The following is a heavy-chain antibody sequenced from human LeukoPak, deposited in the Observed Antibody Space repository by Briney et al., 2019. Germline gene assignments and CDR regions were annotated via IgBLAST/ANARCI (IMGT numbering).Heavy chain of an antibody. J-gene: IGHJ4*02. CDR1: GYTFTGYY. CDR3: ARGPGPYGGNGEFDY. Sequence: GASVKVSCKASGYTFTGYYMHWVRQAPGQGLEWMGRINPNSGGTNYAQKFQGRVTMTRDTSISTAYKELSRLRSDDTAVYYCARGPGPYGGNGEFDYWGQGTLVTVSS. CDR2: INPNSGGT. D-gene: IGHD4-23*01. V-gene: IGHV1-2*06.